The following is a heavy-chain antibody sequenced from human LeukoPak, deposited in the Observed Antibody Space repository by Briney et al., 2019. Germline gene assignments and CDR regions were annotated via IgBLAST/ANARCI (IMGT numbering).Heavy chain of an antibody. V-gene: IGHV1-2*02. Sequence: ASVKVSCKASGYTFTGYYLHWVRQAPGQGLEWMGWINPNSGGTNYAQKFQGGVTMTRDTSISTAYMELSRLRSDDTAVYYCARGPMTTFTMDIWGQGTMVTVSS. CDR1: GYTFTGYY. D-gene: IGHD2/OR15-2a*01. CDR2: INPNSGGT. J-gene: IGHJ3*02. CDR3: ARGPMTTFTMDI.